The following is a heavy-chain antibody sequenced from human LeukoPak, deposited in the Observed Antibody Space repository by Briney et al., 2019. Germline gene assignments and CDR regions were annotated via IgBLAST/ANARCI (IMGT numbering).Heavy chain of an antibody. D-gene: IGHD1-1*01. Sequence: GASVKVSCKASGYTFTSYGISWVRQAPGQGVEWMGWISAYNGNTNYAQKLQGRVTMTTDTSTSTAYMELRSLRSDDTAVYYCARDSSRYDLTYFDYWGQGTLVTVSS. CDR3: ARDSSRYDLTYFDY. CDR1: GYTFTSYG. V-gene: IGHV1-18*01. CDR2: ISAYNGNT. J-gene: IGHJ4*02.